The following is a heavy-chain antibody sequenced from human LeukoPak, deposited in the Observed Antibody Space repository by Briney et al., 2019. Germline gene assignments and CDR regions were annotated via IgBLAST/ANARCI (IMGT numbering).Heavy chain of an antibody. J-gene: IGHJ4*02. Sequence: SETLSLTCTLSGGSISSSAYYWGWIRQPPGKGLEWIGYIYYSGSTNYNPSLKSRVTISVDTSKNQFSLKLSSVTAADTAAYYCARVVVTAMVYYFDFWGQGTLVTVSS. V-gene: IGHV4-61*05. CDR2: IYYSGST. D-gene: IGHD2-21*02. CDR3: ARVVVTAMVYYFDF. CDR1: GGSISSSAYY.